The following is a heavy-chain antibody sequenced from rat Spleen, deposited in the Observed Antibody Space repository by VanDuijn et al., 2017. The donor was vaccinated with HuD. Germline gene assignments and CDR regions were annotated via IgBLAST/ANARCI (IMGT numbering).Heavy chain of an antibody. CDR3: VRQRNPGGGTSYWYFDF. Sequence: EVQLVESGGGLVQPGRSLKLSCAASGFTFSNYGMAWVRQAPTKGLEWVATISHDGSGTDYRDSVKGRFTISRDNAKSTLYLQMDSLRSEDTATYYCVRQRNPGGGTSYWYFDFWGPGTMVTVSS. CDR1: GFTFSNYG. V-gene: IGHV5-29*01. D-gene: IGHD4-2*01. J-gene: IGHJ1*01. CDR2: ISHDGSGT.